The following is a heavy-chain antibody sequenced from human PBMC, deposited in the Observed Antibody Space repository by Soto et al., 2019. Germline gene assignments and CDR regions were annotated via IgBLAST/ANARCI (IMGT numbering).Heavy chain of an antibody. CDR2: ISFDGNNI. Sequence: QVQLVESGGGVVQPGGSLRLSCAASGFTFSDSAMHWVRQAPGKGLEWVSYISFDGNNIYYRDSVRGRFTISRDNYKNTLSLQLNSLTAEDSAVYYCAKGCADDGYCLFFDYWGQGVLVSVSS. V-gene: IGHV3-30*04. D-gene: IGHD2-21*02. J-gene: IGHJ4*02. CDR3: AKGCADDGYCLFFDY. CDR1: GFTFSDSA.